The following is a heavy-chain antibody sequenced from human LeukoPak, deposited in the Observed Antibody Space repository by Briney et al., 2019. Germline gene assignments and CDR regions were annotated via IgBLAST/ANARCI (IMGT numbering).Heavy chain of an antibody. CDR2: ISYDGSNK. CDR1: GFTFSSYA. D-gene: IGHD6-19*01. J-gene: IGHJ4*02. CDR3: ARGLPRRQWLFVGY. Sequence: GRSLRLSCAASGFTFSSYAMHWVRQAPGEGLEWVAVISYDGSNKYYADSVKGRFTISRDNSKNTLYLQMNSLRAEDTAVYYCARGLPRRQWLFVGYWGQGTLVTVSS. V-gene: IGHV3-30-3*01.